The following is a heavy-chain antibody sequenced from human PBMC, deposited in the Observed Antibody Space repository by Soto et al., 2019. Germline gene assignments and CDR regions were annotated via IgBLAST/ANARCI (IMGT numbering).Heavy chain of an antibody. CDR2: ISAYNGNT. CDR3: VRDYPYGDYPGY. CDR1: GYTFTSYG. Sequence: QVQLVQSGAEVKKPGASVKVSCKASGYTFTSYGISWVRQAPGQGLEWMGWISAYNGNTNYAQKLQGRVTMTTDTSKSTAYVELRSLRSDNRAVYYCVRDYPYGDYPGYWGQGTLVTLSS. J-gene: IGHJ4*02. D-gene: IGHD4-17*01. V-gene: IGHV1-18*01.